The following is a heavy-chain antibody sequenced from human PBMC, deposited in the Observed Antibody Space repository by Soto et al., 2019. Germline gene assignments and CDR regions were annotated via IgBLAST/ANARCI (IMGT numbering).Heavy chain of an antibody. Sequence: QLLESGPGLVKPSETLSLTCTVSGGSISSSSYYWGWIRQPPGKGLEWIGSIYYSGSTYYNPSLKSRVTISVDTSKNQFSLKLSSVTAADTAVYYCACGILRGWFDPWGQGTLVTVSS. V-gene: IGHV4-39*01. CDR1: GGSISSSSYY. CDR3: ACGILRGWFDP. J-gene: IGHJ5*02. CDR2: IYYSGST.